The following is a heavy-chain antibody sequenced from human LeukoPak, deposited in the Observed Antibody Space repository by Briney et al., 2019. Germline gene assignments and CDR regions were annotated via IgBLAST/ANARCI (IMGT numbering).Heavy chain of an antibody. CDR2: IFYSGTT. CDR3: ARHGYYYDSSGYQIAPQENDY. J-gene: IGHJ4*02. CDR1: GGSISSSSWS. V-gene: IGHV4-39*01. Sequence: SETLSLTCTVSGGSISSSSWSWAWIRQPPGKDLEWIGSIFYSGTTYYNPSLKSRVTISVDTSRNQFSLKLSSVTAADTAVYYCARHGYYYDSSGYQIAPQENDYWGQGTLVTVSS. D-gene: IGHD3-22*01.